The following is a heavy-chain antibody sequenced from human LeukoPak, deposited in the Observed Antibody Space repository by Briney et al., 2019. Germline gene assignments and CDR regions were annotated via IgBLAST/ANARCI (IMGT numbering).Heavy chain of an antibody. J-gene: IGHJ3*02. D-gene: IGHD2-15*01. Sequence: ASVKVSCKASGYTFTSYGISWVRQAPGQGLEWMGWISTYNGNTKYVQNLQGRVTMTTDTATSTAYMELRSLRSDDTAVYYGARDPCSGGSCHDAFDIWGQGTMVTVSS. V-gene: IGHV1-18*01. CDR2: ISTYNGNT. CDR3: ARDPCSGGSCHDAFDI. CDR1: GYTFTSYG.